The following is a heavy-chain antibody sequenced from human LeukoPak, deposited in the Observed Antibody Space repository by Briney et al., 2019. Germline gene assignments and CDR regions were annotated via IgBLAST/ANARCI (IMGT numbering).Heavy chain of an antibody. J-gene: IGHJ5*02. Sequence: PSETLSLTCTVSGGSISSYYWSWIRQPPGKGLEWIGYIYYSGSTNYNPSLKSRVTISVDTSKNQFSLKLSSVTAADTAVYYCARLRIAAAGTYNWFDPWGQGTLVTVSS. D-gene: IGHD6-13*01. V-gene: IGHV4-59*01. CDR2: IYYSGST. CDR1: GGSISSYY. CDR3: ARLRIAAAGTYNWFDP.